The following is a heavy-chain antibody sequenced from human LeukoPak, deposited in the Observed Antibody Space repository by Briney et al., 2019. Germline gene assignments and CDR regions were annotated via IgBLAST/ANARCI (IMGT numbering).Heavy chain of an antibody. Sequence: GGSLRLSCAASGFTFSSYEMNWVRQAPGKGLEWVSYISSSGSTIYYADSVKGRFTISRDNAKNSLYLQMNSLRAEDTAVYYCARDPPMSGSYYPDAFDIWGQGTMVTVSS. CDR2: ISSSGSTI. CDR1: GFTFSSYE. J-gene: IGHJ3*02. V-gene: IGHV3-48*03. D-gene: IGHD1-26*01. CDR3: ARDPPMSGSYYPDAFDI.